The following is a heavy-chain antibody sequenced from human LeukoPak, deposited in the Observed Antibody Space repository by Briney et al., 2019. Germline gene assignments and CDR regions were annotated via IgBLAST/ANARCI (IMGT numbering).Heavy chain of an antibody. Sequence: GGSLRLSCAASGFTFSGSWMSWVRQAPGKGLEWVATIKGDGSGKFYVDSVKGRFAISRDDAKSSLFLQMDSLRSEDTAVYYCTKDTHDYWGQGTLVTVSS. CDR2: IKGDGSGK. V-gene: IGHV3-7*04. J-gene: IGHJ4*02. CDR3: TKDTHDY. CDR1: GFTFSGSW.